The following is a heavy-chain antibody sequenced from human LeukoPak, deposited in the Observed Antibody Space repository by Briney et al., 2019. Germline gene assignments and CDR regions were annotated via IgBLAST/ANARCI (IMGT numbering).Heavy chain of an antibody. CDR2: INPNSGGT. J-gene: IGHJ4*02. CDR3: ARDDRERVVGGERGY. CDR1: GYTFTGYY. D-gene: IGHD3-22*01. Sequence: GASVKVSCKASGYTFTGYYMHWVRQAPGQGLEWMGWINPNSGGTNYAQKFQGRVTMTRDTSISTAYMELSRLRSDDTAVYYCARDDRERVVGGERGYWGQGTLVTVSS. V-gene: IGHV1-2*02.